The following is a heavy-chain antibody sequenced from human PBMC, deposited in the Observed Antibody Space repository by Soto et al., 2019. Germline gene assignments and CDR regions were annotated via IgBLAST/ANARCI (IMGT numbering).Heavy chain of an antibody. J-gene: IGHJ6*02. Sequence: EVQLVESGGGLVKPGGSLRLSCAASGFTFSNAWMSWVRQAPGKGLEWVGRIKSKTDGGTTDYAAPVKGRFTISRDDSKNTLYLQMNSLKTEDTAVYYCTTGTAKAYYYYGMDVWGQGTTVTVSS. D-gene: IGHD5-18*01. CDR1: GFTFSNAW. CDR2: IKSKTDGGTT. CDR3: TTGTAKAYYYYGMDV. V-gene: IGHV3-15*01.